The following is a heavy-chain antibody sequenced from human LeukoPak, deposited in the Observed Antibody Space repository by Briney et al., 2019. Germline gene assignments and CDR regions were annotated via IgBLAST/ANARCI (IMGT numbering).Heavy chain of an antibody. D-gene: IGHD3-3*01. J-gene: IGHJ4*02. V-gene: IGHV3-11*04. CDR2: ISSSGSTI. CDR1: GFTFSDYY. Sequence: GGSLRLSCAASGFTFSDYYMSWIRQAPGKGLEWVSCISSSGSTIYYADSVKGRFTISRDNAKNSLYLQMNSLRAEDTAVYYCARRYYDFWSGYSSFDYWGQGTLVTVSS. CDR3: ARRYYDFWSGYSSFDY.